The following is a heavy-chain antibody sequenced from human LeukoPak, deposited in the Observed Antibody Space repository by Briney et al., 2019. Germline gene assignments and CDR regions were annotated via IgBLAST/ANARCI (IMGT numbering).Heavy chain of an antibody. CDR3: ARGPVIVGATRQNWFDP. J-gene: IGHJ5*02. CDR1: GYTFTSYD. Sequence: GASVEVSCKASGYTFTSYDINWVRQATGQGLEWMGWMNPNSGNTGYAQKFQGRVTMTRNTSISTAYMELSSLRSEDTAVYYCARGPVIVGATRQNWFDPWGQGTLVTVSS. V-gene: IGHV1-8*01. D-gene: IGHD1-26*01. CDR2: MNPNSGNT.